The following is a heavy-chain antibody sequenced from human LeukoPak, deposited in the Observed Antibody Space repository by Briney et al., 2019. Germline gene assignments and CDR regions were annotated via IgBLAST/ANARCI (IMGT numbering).Heavy chain of an antibody. D-gene: IGHD2-15*01. CDR2: ISSSGSTI. Sequence: KPGGSLRLSCAASGFTFSDYYMSWIRQAPGKGLEWVSYISSSGSTIYYADSVKGRFTISRDNAKNSLYLQMNSLRAEDTAVYYCAGYCSGGSCYGHGYYMDVWGKGTTVTISS. V-gene: IGHV3-11*01. J-gene: IGHJ6*03. CDR3: AGYCSGGSCYGHGYYMDV. CDR1: GFTFSDYY.